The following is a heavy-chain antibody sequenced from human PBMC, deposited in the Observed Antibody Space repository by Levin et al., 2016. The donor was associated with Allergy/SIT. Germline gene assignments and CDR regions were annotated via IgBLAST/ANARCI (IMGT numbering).Heavy chain of an antibody. V-gene: IGHV3-74*01. CDR2: INTDGRGT. D-gene: IGHD2-15*01. CDR3: ARDLVVAADWVDP. CDR1: GFTFSSYW. Sequence: GGSLRLSCAASGFTFSSYWMHWVRQAPGKGLVWVSRINTDGRGTGYADSVKGRFTISRDNAKNTLYLQMNSLRVEDTAVYYCARDLVVAADWVDPWGQGTLVTVSS. J-gene: IGHJ5*02.